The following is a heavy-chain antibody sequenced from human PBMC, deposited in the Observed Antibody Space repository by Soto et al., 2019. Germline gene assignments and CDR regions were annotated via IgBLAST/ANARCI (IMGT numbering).Heavy chain of an antibody. D-gene: IGHD1-26*01. CDR1: GGSISSSSDY. J-gene: IGHJ4*02. Sequence: QLQLQESGPGLVKPSETLSLTCTVSGGSISSSSDYWGWIRQPPGKGLEWIGSIYYSGSTYYNPSLKSRVTISVDTSKSQFSLKLTSVTAADTAMYYCARRHFYSGSYSVLDYWGQGTLVTVSS. V-gene: IGHV4-39*01. CDR2: IYYSGST. CDR3: ARRHFYSGSYSVLDY.